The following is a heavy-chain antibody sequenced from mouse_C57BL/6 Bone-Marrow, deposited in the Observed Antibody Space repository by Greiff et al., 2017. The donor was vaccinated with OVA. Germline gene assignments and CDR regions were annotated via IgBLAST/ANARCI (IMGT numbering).Heavy chain of an antibody. Sequence: EVKLVESGGDLVKPGGSLKLSCAASGFTFSSYGMSWVRQTPDKRLEWVATISSGGSYTYYPDSVKGRFTISRDNAKNTLYLQMSSLKSEDTAMYYCARLPGSSSYYFDYWGQGTTLTVSS. CDR3: ARLPGSSSYYFDY. CDR2: ISSGGSYT. D-gene: IGHD1-1*01. J-gene: IGHJ2*01. CDR1: GFTFSSYG. V-gene: IGHV5-6*02.